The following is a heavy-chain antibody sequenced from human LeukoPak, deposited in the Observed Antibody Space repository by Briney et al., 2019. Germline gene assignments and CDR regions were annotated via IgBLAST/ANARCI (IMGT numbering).Heavy chain of an antibody. D-gene: IGHD6-19*01. Sequence: ASVKVSCKASGYTFTSYGISWVRQAPGQGLEWMGWISAYNGNTDYAQKLQGRVTVTTDTSTSTAYMELRSLRSDDTAVYYCARVLESSMAVASGDYWGQGTLVTVSS. CDR1: GYTFTSYG. V-gene: IGHV1-18*01. CDR2: ISAYNGNT. CDR3: ARVLESSMAVASGDY. J-gene: IGHJ4*02.